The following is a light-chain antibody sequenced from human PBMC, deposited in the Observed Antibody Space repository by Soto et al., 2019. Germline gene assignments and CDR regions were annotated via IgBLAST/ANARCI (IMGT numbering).Light chain of an antibody. CDR2: GAS. J-gene: IGKJ5*01. Sequence: EFVLTQSPGTLSLSPGERATLSCRANQSVGSNYLAWYQQKPGQAPRLLIYGASSRATGIADRFSGSGSGTDFTLTISRLEPEDFALYYCQQYGYSPITFGQGTRLEIK. CDR3: QQYGYSPIT. CDR1: QSVGSNY. V-gene: IGKV3-20*01.